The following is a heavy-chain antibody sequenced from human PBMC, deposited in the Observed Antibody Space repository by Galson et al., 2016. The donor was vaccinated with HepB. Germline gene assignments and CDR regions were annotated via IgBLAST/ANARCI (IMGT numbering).Heavy chain of an antibody. CDR3: ARCSDNRGSWGVYNGMDV. CDR2: ISTSGDTI. CDR1: GFIFSDYY. J-gene: IGHJ6*02. Sequence: SLRLSCAASGFIFSDYYMSWIRQAPGKGLEWVSYISTSGDTIYYSDSVKGRFTISRVNAKNSVFLEMNSLRAEDTAVYFCARCSDNRGSWGVYNGMDVWGQGTTVTVSS. V-gene: IGHV3-11*01. D-gene: IGHD3-22*01.